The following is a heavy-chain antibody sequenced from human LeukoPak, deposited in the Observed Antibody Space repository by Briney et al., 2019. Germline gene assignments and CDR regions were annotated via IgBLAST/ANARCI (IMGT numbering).Heavy chain of an antibody. V-gene: IGHV1-69*04. Sequence: GASLKASCKASGGTFSRYTISWVRQAPGPRLGCLGRIIPILGIANYAQKFQARVTITADKSTSTAYMELSSLRSEDTAVYYCAREVSGGEFDYWGQGTLVTVSS. CDR3: AREVSGGEFDY. D-gene: IGHD6-19*01. CDR1: GGTFSRYT. CDR2: IIPILGIA. J-gene: IGHJ4*02.